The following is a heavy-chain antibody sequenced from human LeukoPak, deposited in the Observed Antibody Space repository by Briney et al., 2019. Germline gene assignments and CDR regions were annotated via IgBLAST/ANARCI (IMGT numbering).Heavy chain of an antibody. J-gene: IGHJ6*02. D-gene: IGHD3-16*02. CDR2: IYYSGST. CDR3: ARGALYRYYYYGMDV. V-gene: IGHV4-59*06. Sequence: SETLSLTCTVSGGSISSYYWSWIRQHPGKGLEWIGYIYYSGSTYYNPSLKSRVTISVDTSKNQFSLKLSSVTAADTAVYYCARGALYRYYYYGMDVWGQGTTVTVSS. CDR1: GGSISSYY.